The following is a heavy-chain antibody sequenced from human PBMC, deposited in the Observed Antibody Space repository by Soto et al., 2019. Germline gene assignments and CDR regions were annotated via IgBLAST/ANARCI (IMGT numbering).Heavy chain of an antibody. V-gene: IGHV3-7*01. CDR1: GFTFSTYW. CDR2: IEQEGSEE. Sequence: EVQLVESGGGLVQPGGSLRLSCAASGFTFSTYWMSWVRQAPGKGLEWVANIEQEGSEEYFVDSVKGRFTISRDNAKNSLYLQMNSLRAEDTAAYYCARDRGMVITTTGYFDYWGQGTLVTVSS. J-gene: IGHJ4*02. D-gene: IGHD2-15*01. CDR3: ARDRGMVITTTGYFDY.